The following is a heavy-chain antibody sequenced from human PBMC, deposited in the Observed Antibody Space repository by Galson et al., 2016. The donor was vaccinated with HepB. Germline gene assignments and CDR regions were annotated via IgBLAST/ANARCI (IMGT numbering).Heavy chain of an antibody. D-gene: IGHD6-19*01. J-gene: IGHJ5*01. CDR1: GDSVSSNSAA. CDR2: TYYRSRWYN. CDR3: VRGSGWFDS. Sequence: CAISGDSVSSNSAAWNWIRQSPSRGLEWLGGTYYRSRWYNDHAVSVQSRITINADTSKNQFSLQLNSVTPEDTAVYYCVRGSGWFDSWGRGNLVTVSS. V-gene: IGHV6-1*01.